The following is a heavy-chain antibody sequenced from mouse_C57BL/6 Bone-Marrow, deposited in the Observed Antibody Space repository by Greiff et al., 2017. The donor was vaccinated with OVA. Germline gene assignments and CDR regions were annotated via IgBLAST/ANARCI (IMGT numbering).Heavy chain of an antibody. CDR3: AKEGYDYDRFAY. CDR2: LWGGGST. D-gene: IGHD2-4*01. V-gene: IGHV2-9*01. Sequence: VKVVESGPGLVAPSQSLSITCTVSGFSLTSSGVDWVRQPPGKGLAWLGVLWGGGSTNYNSALMSRLSIRKDNSKSQVFLKMNSRQTDDTARYYCAKEGYDYDRFAYWGQGTLVTVSA. J-gene: IGHJ3*01. CDR1: GFSLTSSG.